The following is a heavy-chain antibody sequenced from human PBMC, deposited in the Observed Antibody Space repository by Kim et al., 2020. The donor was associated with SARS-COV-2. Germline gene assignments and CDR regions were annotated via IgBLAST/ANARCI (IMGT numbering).Heavy chain of an antibody. CDR1: GGSISSGGYS. D-gene: IGHD3-10*01. Sequence: SETLSLTCAVSGGSISSGGYSWSWIRQPPGKGLEWIGYIYYSGSTYYNPSLKSRVTISVDRSKNQFSLKLSTVTAADTAVYYYARGYGSGSPYGMHVWGQGTTVTVSS. V-gene: IGHV4-30-2*01. J-gene: IGHJ6*02. CDR2: IYYSGST. CDR3: ARGYGSGSPYGMHV.